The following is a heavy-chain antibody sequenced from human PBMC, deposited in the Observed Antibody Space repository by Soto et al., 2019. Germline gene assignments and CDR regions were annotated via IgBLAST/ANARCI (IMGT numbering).Heavy chain of an antibody. Sequence: QVQLVQSGAEVKKPGASVRVSCKASGFTFTGYHIHWVRQAPGQGLEWMGWINPNTGDTDYGQKFQGRVTMTRDTSINTAYLELNSLIVDDTARYFCARGPPHNSCFDPWGQGTLVTVSP. D-gene: IGHD1-1*01. V-gene: IGHV1-2*02. CDR1: GFTFTGYH. CDR3: ARGPPHNSCFDP. J-gene: IGHJ5*02. CDR2: INPNTGDT.